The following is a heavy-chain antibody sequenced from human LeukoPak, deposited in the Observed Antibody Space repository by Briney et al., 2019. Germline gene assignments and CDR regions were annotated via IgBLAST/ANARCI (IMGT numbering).Heavy chain of an antibody. J-gene: IGHJ4*02. D-gene: IGHD4/OR15-4a*01. V-gene: IGHV1-69*13. Sequence: ASVKVSCKASGGTFSSYAISWVRQAPGQGLEWMGGIIPIFGTANYAQKFQGRVTITADESTSTAYMELSSLRSEDTAVYYCARDPNYRYYFDYWGQGTLVTVSS. CDR2: IIPIFGTA. CDR1: GGTFSSYA. CDR3: ARDPNYRYYFDY.